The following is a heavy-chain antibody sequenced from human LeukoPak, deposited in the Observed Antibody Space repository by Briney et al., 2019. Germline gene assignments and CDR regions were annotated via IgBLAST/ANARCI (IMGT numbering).Heavy chain of an antibody. J-gene: IGHJ6*03. CDR3: AKDRGGYGYYYMDV. D-gene: IGHD5-12*01. Sequence: GGSLRLSCAASGFTFSSYGMHWVRQAPGKGLEWVAVIWYDGSNKYYADSVKGRFTISRDNSTNTLYLQMNSLRAEDTAVYYCAKDRGGYGYYYMDVWGKGTTVTVSS. CDR1: GFTFSSYG. CDR2: IWYDGSNK. V-gene: IGHV3-33*06.